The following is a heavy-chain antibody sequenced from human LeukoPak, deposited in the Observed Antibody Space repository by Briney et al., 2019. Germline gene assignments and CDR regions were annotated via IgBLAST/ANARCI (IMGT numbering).Heavy chain of an antibody. CDR3: ARGRYFDTLPDH. CDR2: IIPIFGAA. V-gene: IGHV1-69*05. D-gene: IGHD3-9*01. J-gene: IGHJ4*02. Sequence: GASVKVSCKASGGTFSSYAISWVRQAPGQGLEWMGGIIPIFGAANYAQKFQGRVTITTDESTSTAYMELSSLRSEDTAVYYCARGRYFDTLPDHWGQGTLVTVSS. CDR1: GGTFSSYA.